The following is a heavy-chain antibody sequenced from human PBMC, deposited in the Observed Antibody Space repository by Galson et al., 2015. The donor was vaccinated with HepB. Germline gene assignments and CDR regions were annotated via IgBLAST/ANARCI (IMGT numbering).Heavy chain of an antibody. J-gene: IGHJ6*02. V-gene: IGHV3-30*18. CDR1: GFTFSSYG. Sequence: SLRLSCAASGFTFSSYGLHWVRQAPGKGQEWVAVISYDGSNKYYAESVKGRFTISRDNSKNTLYLQMNSLRAEDTAVYYCAKWTRDIVVVPAAMSGGESGYYGMDVWGQGTTVTVSS. CDR3: AKWTRDIVVVPAAMSGGESGYYGMDV. D-gene: IGHD2-2*01. CDR2: ISYDGSNK.